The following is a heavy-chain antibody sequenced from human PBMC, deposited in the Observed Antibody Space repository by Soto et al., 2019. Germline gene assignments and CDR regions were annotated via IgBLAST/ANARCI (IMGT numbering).Heavy chain of an antibody. CDR1: GDIFSRST. Sequence: QVQLVQSGTEVTKPGSSVTVSCTASGDIFSRSTLSWVRQAPGPRLEWMGRIIPMLGMSNSALKFQGRLTISADTSTNKVYMHLNSLRSDDTAVYYCATSYGSRSAHVDSCGQGTLVTVSS. CDR2: IIPMLGMS. D-gene: IGHD3-10*01. V-gene: IGHV1-69*02. CDR3: ATSYGSRSAHVDS. J-gene: IGHJ4*02.